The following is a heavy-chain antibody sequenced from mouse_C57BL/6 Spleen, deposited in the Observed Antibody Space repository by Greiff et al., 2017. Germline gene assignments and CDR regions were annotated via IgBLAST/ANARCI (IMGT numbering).Heavy chain of an antibody. CDR2: IDPEDGEP. D-gene: IGHD1-1*01. V-gene: IGHV14-2*01. Sequence: VQLQQSGAELVKPGASVKLSCTASGFNIKDYYMHWVKQRTEQGLEWIGRIDPEDGEPKYDQQFQGKATITADTSSNTTYLQLTSLTTDITAFYYYARSHGSRKLDVWGTATTSPVPS. CDR3: ARSHGSRKLDV. J-gene: IGHJ1*03. CDR1: GFNIKDYY.